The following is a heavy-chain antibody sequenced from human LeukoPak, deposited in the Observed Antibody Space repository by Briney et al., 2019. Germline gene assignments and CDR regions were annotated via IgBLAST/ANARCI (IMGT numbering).Heavy chain of an antibody. J-gene: IGHJ4*02. CDR2: VNFIDGA. V-gene: IGHV4-39*07. D-gene: IGHD6-6*01. CDR3: ARGGEIAARRFLLY. Sequence: SATLSLTCTVSGDSITSSVYYWGWIRQPPGKGLEWIGSVNFIDGAYYNSSLKSRVTISVDTSKNQFSLKLSSVTAADTAVYYCARGGEIAARRFLLYWGQGTLVTVSS. CDR1: GDSITSSVYY.